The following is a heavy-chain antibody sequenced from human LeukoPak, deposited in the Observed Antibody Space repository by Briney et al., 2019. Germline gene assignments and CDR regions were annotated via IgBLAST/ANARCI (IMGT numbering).Heavy chain of an antibody. J-gene: IGHJ4*02. CDR2: MNPNSGNT. Sequence: ASVKVSCKASGYTFTSYDINWVRQATGQGLEWMGWMNPNSGNTGYAHKFQGRVTMTRNTSISTAYMELSSLRAADTAVYYCARDKGTSYLSSFDYWGQGTLVTVSS. V-gene: IGHV1-8*01. D-gene: IGHD6-6*01. CDR1: GYTFTSYD. CDR3: ARDKGTSYLSSFDY.